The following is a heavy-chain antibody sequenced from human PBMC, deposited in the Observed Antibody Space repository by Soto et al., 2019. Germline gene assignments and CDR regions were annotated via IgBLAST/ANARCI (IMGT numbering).Heavy chain of an antibody. J-gene: IGHJ4*02. CDR1: GFSLDTWGVG. CDR2: IYWDDDK. D-gene: IGHD3-16*01. V-gene: IGHV2-5*02. CDR3: ARALGSWGSYYFDH. Sequence: QITLKESGPTLVRPTQTLTLTCTVSGFSLDTWGVGVGWIRQSPGKAPEWLALIYWDDDKRYSPSLKNRLTLTKDTSKNQVVLTVTNMDPVDTVTYYCARALGSWGSYYFDHWGQGTLVTVSS.